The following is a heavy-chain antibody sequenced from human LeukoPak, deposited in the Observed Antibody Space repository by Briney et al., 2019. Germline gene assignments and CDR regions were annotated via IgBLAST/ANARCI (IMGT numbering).Heavy chain of an antibody. J-gene: IGHJ4*02. CDR2: IYYSGST. CDR1: GGSISSYY. CDR3: ARADHDFYFDS. Sequence: SETLSLTCTVSGGSISSYYWSWIRQPPGKGLEWIGYIYYSGSTNYNPSLKSRVTISVDTSKNQFSLKLSSVTAADTAVYYCARADHDFYFDSWGQGTLLTVSS. V-gene: IGHV4-59*01. D-gene: IGHD3/OR15-3a*01.